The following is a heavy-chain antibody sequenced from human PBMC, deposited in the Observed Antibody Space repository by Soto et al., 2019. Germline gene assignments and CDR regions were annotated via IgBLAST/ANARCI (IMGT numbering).Heavy chain of an antibody. V-gene: IGHV4-4*07. Sequence: PSETLSLTCRVSGDSISTYYWSWIRQSAGKGLEWIGRTYITGDTNYNPSLKSRVTMSLDASKYQLSLHLRSVTAADTALYYCAREYTETVDGPTPFYFDFWGQGTPVTV. CDR3: AREYTETVDGPTPFYFDF. CDR2: TYITGDT. J-gene: IGHJ4*02. CDR1: GDSISTYY. D-gene: IGHD6-19*01.